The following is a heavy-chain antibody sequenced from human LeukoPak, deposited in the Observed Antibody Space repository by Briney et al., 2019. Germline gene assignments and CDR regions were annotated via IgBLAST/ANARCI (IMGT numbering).Heavy chain of an antibody. V-gene: IGHV3-48*03. CDR2: ISSSGSTI. CDR3: ARDGRYCSGGFCYPH. D-gene: IGHD2-15*01. J-gene: IGHJ4*02. Sequence: GGSLRLSCAASGFTFSSYEMSWVRQAPGKGLEWVSYISSSGSTIYYADSVKGRFTISRDNAKNTLYLQMNSLRAEDTAVYYCARDGRYCSGGFCYPHWGQGTLVTVSS. CDR1: GFTFSSYE.